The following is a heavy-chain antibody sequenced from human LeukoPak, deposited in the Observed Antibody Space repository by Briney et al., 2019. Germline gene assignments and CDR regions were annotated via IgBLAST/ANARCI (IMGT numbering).Heavy chain of an antibody. D-gene: IGHD2-8*01. CDR3: ARGVPLGYCTYGVCYPPYYFDY. CDR1: GYTFTGYY. V-gene: IGHV1-2*02. CDR2: INPDSSGT. Sequence: ASLKVSCKASGYTFTGYYIHWMRQAPGQGLEWMGCINPDSSGTNSAQKFQGRVTITRNTSISTAYMDLSSLSSEDTAVYYCARGVPLGYCTYGVCYPPYYFDYWGQGTLVTASS. J-gene: IGHJ4*02.